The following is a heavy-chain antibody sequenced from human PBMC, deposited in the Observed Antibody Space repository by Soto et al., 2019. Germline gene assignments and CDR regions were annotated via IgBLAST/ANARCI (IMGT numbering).Heavy chain of an antibody. CDR2: IYYSGST. V-gene: IGHV4-59*01. CDR3: AIDLGSGWADY. CDR1: GGXISSYY. J-gene: IGHJ4*02. Sequence: SETLSLTCTVSGGXISSYYWSWIRQPPGKGLEWIGYIYYSGSTNYNPSLKSRVTISVDTSKNQFSLKLSSVTAADTAVYYCAIDLGSGWADYWGQGTLVTVS. D-gene: IGHD6-19*01.